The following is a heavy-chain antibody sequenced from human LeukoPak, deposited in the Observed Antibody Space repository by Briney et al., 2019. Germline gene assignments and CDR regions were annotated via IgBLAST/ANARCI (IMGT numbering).Heavy chain of an antibody. CDR2: ISYDGSNK. V-gene: IGHV3-30-3*01. D-gene: IGHD3-9*01. Sequence: GGSLRLSCAASGFTFSSYAMHWVRQAPGKGLEWVAVISYDGSNKYYADSVKGRFTISRDNSKNTLYLQMNSLRAEDTAVYYCASEGYDILTGYSYYFDYWGQGTLVTVSS. CDR1: GFTFSSYA. J-gene: IGHJ4*02. CDR3: ASEGYDILTGYSYYFDY.